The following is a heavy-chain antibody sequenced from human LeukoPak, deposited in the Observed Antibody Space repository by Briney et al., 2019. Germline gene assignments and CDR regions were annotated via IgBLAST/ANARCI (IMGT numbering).Heavy chain of an antibody. CDR2: ISSNGGTT. V-gene: IGHV3-64*02. D-gene: IGHD6-19*01. CDR3: AKVGSGWPGYYFDY. CDR1: GFTFSSYA. Sequence: GGSLRLSCAASGFTFSSYAMHWVRLSPGKGLEYVSGISSNGGTTSYADSVQGRFTISRDNSKNTLYLQMGSLRGEDMAMYYCAKVGSGWPGYYFDYWGQGTLVTVSS. J-gene: IGHJ4*02.